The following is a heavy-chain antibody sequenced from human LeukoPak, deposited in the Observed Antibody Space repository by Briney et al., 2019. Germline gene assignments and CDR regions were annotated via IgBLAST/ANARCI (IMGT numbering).Heavy chain of an antibody. D-gene: IGHD3-10*01. CDR1: GGSISSSNW. V-gene: IGHV4-4*02. J-gene: IGHJ5*02. Sequence: SETLSLTCAVSGGSISSSNWWSWVRQPPGKGLEWIGEIYHSGSTNYNPSLKSRVTISVDKSKNQFSLKLSSVTAADTAVYYCVRLLTRLSMLRGAKTHNWFDPWGQGTLVTVSS. CDR3: VRLLTRLSMLRGAKTHNWFDP. CDR2: IYHSGST.